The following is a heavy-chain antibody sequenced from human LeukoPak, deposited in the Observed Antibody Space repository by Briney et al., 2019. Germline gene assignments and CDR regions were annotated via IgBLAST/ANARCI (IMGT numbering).Heavy chain of an antibody. CDR2: MHASGTT. V-gene: IGHV4-4*07. CDR3: ARKQLEVWFDP. CDR1: GGSISSYY. J-gene: IGHJ5*02. D-gene: IGHD6-6*01. Sequence: SETLSLTCTVSGGSISSYYWSWIRQPAGKGLEWIGRMHASGTTNYNDSLKSRVTMSVDTSKNQFSLKMSSVTAADTAVYYCARKQLEVWFDPWGQGTLVTVSS.